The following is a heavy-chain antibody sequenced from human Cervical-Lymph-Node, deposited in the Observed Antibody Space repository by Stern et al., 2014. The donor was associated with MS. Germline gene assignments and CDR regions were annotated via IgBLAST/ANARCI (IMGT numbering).Heavy chain of an antibody. J-gene: IGHJ6*02. Sequence: QVQLVQSGAEVKKPGASVKVSCKVSGYTLTDLSMHWVRQAPGKGLEWMGGFDPEDGETFYAQKFQGRVTMSEDTSTDTAYMELSSLRSEDTAVYYCATDRDDFRSGYSAPTKGYGLDVWGQGTTVTVTS. CDR3: ATDRDDFRSGYSAPTKGYGLDV. D-gene: IGHD3-3*01. CDR1: GYTLTDLS. CDR2: FDPEDGET. V-gene: IGHV1-24*01.